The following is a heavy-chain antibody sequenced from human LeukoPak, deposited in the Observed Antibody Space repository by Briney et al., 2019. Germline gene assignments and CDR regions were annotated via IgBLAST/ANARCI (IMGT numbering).Heavy chain of an antibody. Sequence: ASVKVSCKASGYTFTGNGITWVRQAPGQGLEWMGWISGYNGNTVYAQMFQGGVTMTTDTSTSTAYMELRSLRSDDTAVYYCARSGYCSGTSCYAEGLDYWGQGTLVTVSS. CDR2: ISGYNGNT. CDR1: GYTFTGNG. CDR3: ARSGYCSGTSCYAEGLDY. J-gene: IGHJ4*02. V-gene: IGHV1-18*01. D-gene: IGHD2-2*01.